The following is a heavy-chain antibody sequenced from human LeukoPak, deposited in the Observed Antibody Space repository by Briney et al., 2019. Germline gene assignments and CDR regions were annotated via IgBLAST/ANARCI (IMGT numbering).Heavy chain of an antibody. V-gene: IGHV3-9*01. CDR1: GFTFDDYA. J-gene: IGHJ4*02. CDR2: ISWNSGSI. D-gene: IGHD5-12*01. Sequence: PGGSLRLSCAASGFTFDDYAMHWVRHAPGKGLEWVSGISWNSGSIVYADSVKGRFTISRDNAKNTLYQQMNSLRAEDTAVYYCARVRLIGLSGYDYGGYYFDYWGQGTLVTVSS. CDR3: ARVRLIGLSGYDYGGYYFDY.